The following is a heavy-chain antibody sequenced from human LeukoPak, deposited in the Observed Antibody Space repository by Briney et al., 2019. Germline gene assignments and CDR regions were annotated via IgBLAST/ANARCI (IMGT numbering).Heavy chain of an antibody. J-gene: IGHJ6*02. CDR1: GGTFSSYA. CDR3: ASLDYYDSSGYYRDYYYGMDV. CDR2: IIPIFGTA. V-gene: IGHV1-69*13. D-gene: IGHD3-22*01. Sequence: GASVTVSCKASGGTFSSYAISWVRQAPGQGLEWMGGIIPIFGTANYAQKFQGRVTITADESTSTAYMELSSLRSEDTAVYYCASLDYYDSSGYYRDYYYGMDVWGQGTTVTVSS.